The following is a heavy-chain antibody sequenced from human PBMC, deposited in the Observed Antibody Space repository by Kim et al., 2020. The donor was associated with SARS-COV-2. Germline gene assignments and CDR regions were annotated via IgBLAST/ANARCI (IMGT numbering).Heavy chain of an antibody. Sequence: SVKVSCKASGGTFSSYAISWVRQAPGQGLEWMGRIIPILGIANYAQKFQGRVTITADKSTSTAYMELSSLRSEDTAVYYCARATVTSKSGVDYWGQGTLVTVSS. CDR1: GGTFSSYA. J-gene: IGHJ4*02. D-gene: IGHD4-17*01. V-gene: IGHV1-69*04. CDR3: ARATVTSKSGVDY. CDR2: IIPILGIA.